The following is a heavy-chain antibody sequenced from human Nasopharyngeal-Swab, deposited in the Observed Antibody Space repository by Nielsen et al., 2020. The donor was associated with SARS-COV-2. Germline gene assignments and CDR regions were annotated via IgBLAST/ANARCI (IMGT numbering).Heavy chain of an antibody. J-gene: IGHJ4*02. D-gene: IGHD7-27*01. CDR3: ARELSKWGPFDY. CDR1: GFIFSNYS. CDR2: ISSSSSTI. V-gene: IGHV3-48*02. Sequence: GESLKISCAASGFIFSNYSMNWVRQAPGKGLQWVSYISSSSSTISYADSVKGRFTISRDNAKNSLYLQMNNLRDEDTAVFYCARELSKWGPFDYWGQGTLVTVSS.